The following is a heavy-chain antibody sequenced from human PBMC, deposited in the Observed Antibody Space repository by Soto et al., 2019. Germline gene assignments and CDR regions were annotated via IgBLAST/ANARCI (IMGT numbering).Heavy chain of an antibody. Sequence: ASVKVSCKASGYTFTSYGISWVRQAPGQGLEWMGWISAYNGNTNYAQKLQGRVTMTTDTSTSTAYMELRSLRSDDTAVYYCARAPPVLLWFGELLSAKYFDYWGQGTLVTVSS. J-gene: IGHJ4*02. CDR1: GYTFTSYG. CDR3: ARAPPVLLWFGELLSAKYFDY. D-gene: IGHD3-10*01. V-gene: IGHV1-18*01. CDR2: ISAYNGNT.